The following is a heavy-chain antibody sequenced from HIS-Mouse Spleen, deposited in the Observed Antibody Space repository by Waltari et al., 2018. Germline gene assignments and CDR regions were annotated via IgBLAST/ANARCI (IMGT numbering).Heavy chain of an antibody. D-gene: IGHD1-26*01. J-gene: IGHJ4*02. Sequence: QVQLVESGGGVVQPGRSLRLSCAASGCTFSSYGMHWVRQAPGKGLEWVAVISYDGSNKYYADSVKGRFTISRDNSKNTLYLQMNSLRAEDTAVYYCAKVNSGSYYFDYWGQGTLVTVSS. CDR3: AKVNSGSYYFDY. V-gene: IGHV3-30*18. CDR1: GCTFSSYG. CDR2: ISYDGSNK.